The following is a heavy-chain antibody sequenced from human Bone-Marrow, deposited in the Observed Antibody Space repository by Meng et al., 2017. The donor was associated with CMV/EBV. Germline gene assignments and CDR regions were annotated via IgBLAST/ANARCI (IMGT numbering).Heavy chain of an antibody. Sequence: GESLKISCAASGFTFSSYGMHWVRQAPGKGLEWVAFIRYDGSNKYYADSVKGRFTISRDNSKNTLYLQMNSLRAEDTAVYYCAKDLTRVAAADYYFDYWGPGTLVTVSS. CDR3: AKDLTRVAAADYYFDY. D-gene: IGHD6-13*01. V-gene: IGHV3-30*02. CDR2: IRYDGSNK. J-gene: IGHJ4*02. CDR1: GFTFSSYG.